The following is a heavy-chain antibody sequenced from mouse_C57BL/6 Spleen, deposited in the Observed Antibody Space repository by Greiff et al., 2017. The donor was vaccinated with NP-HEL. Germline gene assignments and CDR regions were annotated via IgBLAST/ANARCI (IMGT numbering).Heavy chain of an antibody. D-gene: IGHD1-1*01. V-gene: IGHV5-17*01. CDR3: ERLDGSRPAWFAY. CDR2: ISSGSSTI. J-gene: IGHJ3*01. CDR1: GFTFSDYG. Sequence: EVKVVESGGGLVKPGGSLKLSCAASGFTFSDYGMHWVRQAPEKGLEWVAYISSGSSTIYYADTVKGRFTISRDNAKNTLFLQMTSLRSEDTAMYYCERLDGSRPAWFAYWGQGTLVTVSA.